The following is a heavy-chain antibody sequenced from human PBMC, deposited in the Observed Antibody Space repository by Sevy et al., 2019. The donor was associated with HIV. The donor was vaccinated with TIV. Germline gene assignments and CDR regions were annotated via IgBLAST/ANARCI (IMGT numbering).Heavy chain of an antibody. CDR3: ARDCGSGYQKYYFDY. CDR2: IKQDGSEK. J-gene: IGHJ4*02. Sequence: GGSLRLSCAASGFTFSSYWMSWVRQAPGKGLEWVANIKQDGSEKYYVDSVKGRFTISRDNAKNSLYLQMNSLRAEDTAVYYCARDCGSGYQKYYFDYWGQGTLVTVSS. V-gene: IGHV3-7*01. CDR1: GFTFSSYW. D-gene: IGHD3-22*01.